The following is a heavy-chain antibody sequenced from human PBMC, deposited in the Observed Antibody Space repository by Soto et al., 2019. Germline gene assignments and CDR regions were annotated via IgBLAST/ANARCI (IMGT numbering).Heavy chain of an antibody. D-gene: IGHD3-22*01. CDR2: IYHSGST. J-gene: IGHJ3*02. V-gene: IGHV4-4*02. CDR1: GGSISSSNW. CDR3: ATWGDDSSGYFGAFDI. Sequence: SETLSLTCAVSGGSISSSNWWSWVRQPPGKGLEWIGEIYHSGSTNYNPSLKSRVTISVDKSKNQFSLKLSSVTAADTAVYYCATWGDDSSGYFGAFDIWGQGTMVTVSS.